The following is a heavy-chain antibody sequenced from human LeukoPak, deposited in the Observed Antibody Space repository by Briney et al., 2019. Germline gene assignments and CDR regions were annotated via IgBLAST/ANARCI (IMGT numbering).Heavy chain of an antibody. Sequence: WGSLRLSCAASGFTFSSYAMSWVRQAPGKGLEWVSAISGSGGSTYYADSVKGRFTISRDNSKNTLYLQMNSLRAEDTAVYYCAEYDFWSGYRIDYWGQGTLVTVSS. CDR3: AEYDFWSGYRIDY. CDR2: ISGSGGST. V-gene: IGHV3-23*01. J-gene: IGHJ4*02. D-gene: IGHD3-3*01. CDR1: GFTFSSYA.